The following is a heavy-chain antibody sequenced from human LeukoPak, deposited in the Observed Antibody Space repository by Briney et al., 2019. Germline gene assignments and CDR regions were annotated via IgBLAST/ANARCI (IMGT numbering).Heavy chain of an antibody. V-gene: IGHV3-23*01. D-gene: IGHD1-7*01. CDR1: GFTFNTYIYA. CDR2: ISGSGDST. CDR3: ARKGLGGELGGFDS. Sequence: GGSLRLSCAASGFTFNTYIYAMTWVRQAPGKGLEWVSGISGSGDSTYYADSVKGRFTISRDNSKNSLYLQMNSLRVEDTALYHCARKGLGGELGGFDSWGQGTLVTVSS. J-gene: IGHJ4*02.